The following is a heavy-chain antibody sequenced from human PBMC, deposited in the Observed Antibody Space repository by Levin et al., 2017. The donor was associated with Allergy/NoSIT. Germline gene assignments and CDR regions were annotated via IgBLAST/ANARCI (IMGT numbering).Heavy chain of an antibody. J-gene: IGHJ4*02. CDR1: GGSISSSSYY. D-gene: IGHD3-22*01. Sequence: SETLSLTCSVSGGSISSSSYYWGWIRQPPGKGLEWIGSIYYSGSTYYSPSLKSRVTISVDTSKNQFSLRLTSVTAADTAVYFCARDRGYAAYYFDYWGEGTLVTVSS. CDR3: ARDRGYAAYYFDY. V-gene: IGHV4-39*07. CDR2: IYYSGST.